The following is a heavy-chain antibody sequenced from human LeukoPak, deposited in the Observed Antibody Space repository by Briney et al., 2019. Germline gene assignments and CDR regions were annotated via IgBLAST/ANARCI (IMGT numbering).Heavy chain of an antibody. D-gene: IGHD4-17*01. CDR2: IWHDGSHE. V-gene: IGHV3-33*06. J-gene: IGHJ4*02. CDR3: AKDATEYGDSHFDW. CDR1: GFTFNSYG. Sequence: GGPLRLSCSASGFTFNSYGIHWVRQAPGKGLEGVAVIWHDGSHEYYADSAKGRFTISRDNSRNTVYLQMNSLRAEDTAVYYCAKDATEYGDSHFDWWGQGTRGTVSS.